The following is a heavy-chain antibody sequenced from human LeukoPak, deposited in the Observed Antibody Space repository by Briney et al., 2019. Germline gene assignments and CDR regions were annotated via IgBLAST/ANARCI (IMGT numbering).Heavy chain of an antibody. CDR1: GGSISSSSYY. CDR3: ATGEVGATTFDY. V-gene: IGHV4-39*01. J-gene: IGHJ4*02. CDR2: IYYSGST. Sequence: SETLSLTCTVSGGSISSSSYYWGWIRQPPGKGLEWIGSIYYSGSTYYNPSLKSRVTISVDTSKNQFSLKLSSVTAADTAVYYCATGEVGATTFDYWGQGTLVTVSS. D-gene: IGHD1-26*01.